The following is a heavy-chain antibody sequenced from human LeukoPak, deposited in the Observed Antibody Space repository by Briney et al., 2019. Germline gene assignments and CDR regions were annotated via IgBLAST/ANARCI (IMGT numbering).Heavy chain of an antibody. V-gene: IGHV4-59*08. CDR1: GGSISSYY. Sequence: SETLSLTCTVSGGSISSYYWSWIRQPPGKGLEWIGYIYYSGSTNYNPSLKSRVTISVDTSKNQFSLKLSSVTAADTAVYYCARHGAVVVPAAMIRKENWFDPWGQGTLVTVSS. CDR3: ARHGAVVVPAAMIRKENWFDP. D-gene: IGHD2-2*01. CDR2: IYYSGST. J-gene: IGHJ5*02.